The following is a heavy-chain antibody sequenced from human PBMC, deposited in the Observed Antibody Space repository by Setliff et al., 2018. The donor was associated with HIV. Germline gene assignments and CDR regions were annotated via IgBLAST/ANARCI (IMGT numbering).Heavy chain of an antibody. CDR2: ISSDGRYI. Sequence: KTGGSLRLSCAASGFIFSSYNMNWVRQAPGKELEWVSSISSDGRYIYYADSVKGRFTISRDDAKSSLYLQMYSLRAEDTAVYYCARDRASSGYYSQFDYWGQGEMVTVSS. J-gene: IGHJ4*01. CDR1: GFIFSSYN. V-gene: IGHV3-21*01. D-gene: IGHD3-22*01. CDR3: ARDRASSGYYSQFDY.